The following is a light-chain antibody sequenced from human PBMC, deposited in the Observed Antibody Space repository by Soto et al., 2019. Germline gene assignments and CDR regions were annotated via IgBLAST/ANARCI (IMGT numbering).Light chain of an antibody. J-gene: IGKJ2*01. V-gene: IGKV3-20*01. CDR2: GTS. CDR1: QTVNTEF. CDR3: QRYGSSPLYA. Sequence: EIVLTQSPGTLSLSPGERATFSCRTSQTVNTEFLAWYQQKPGLAPRLLIHGTSNRATGIPDRFSGSGSGTDFPLTIRALEPEDFAVYYCQRYGSSPLYAFGQGTKLEI.